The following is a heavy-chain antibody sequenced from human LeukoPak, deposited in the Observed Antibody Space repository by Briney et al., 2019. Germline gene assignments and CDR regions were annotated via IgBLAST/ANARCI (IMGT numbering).Heavy chain of an antibody. CDR2: INHSGST. CDR3: ARPRSGRDYYDGVDV. Sequence: KTGGSLRLSCAASGFTFSSYSMNWIRQPPGKGLEWIGKINHSGSTTCNPSLKSRVTISVDMSKNQFSLSLSSVTAADTAVYYCARPRSGRDYYDGVDVWGQGTTVTVSS. CDR1: GFTFSSYS. J-gene: IGHJ6*02. V-gene: IGHV4-34*01. D-gene: IGHD3-10*01.